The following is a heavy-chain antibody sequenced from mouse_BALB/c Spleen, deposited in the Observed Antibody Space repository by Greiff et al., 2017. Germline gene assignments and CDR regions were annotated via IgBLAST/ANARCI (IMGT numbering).Heavy chain of an antibody. J-gene: IGHJ2*01. CDR3: ARDWSLYFDY. Sequence: EVQLQQSGAELVKPGASVKLSCTASGFNIKDTYMHWVKQRPEQGLEWIGRIDPANGNTKYDPKFKGKATTTADTSSNTAYLKLISLTSEDTAVCYCARDWSLYFDYWGQGTTLTVSS. CDR1: GFNIKDTY. V-gene: IGHV14-3*02. CDR2: IDPANGNT.